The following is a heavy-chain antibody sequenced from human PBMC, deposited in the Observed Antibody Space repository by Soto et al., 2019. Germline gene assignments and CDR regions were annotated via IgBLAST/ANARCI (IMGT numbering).Heavy chain of an antibody. CDR1: GFNFGSYG. V-gene: IGHV3-7*03. D-gene: IGHD2-15*01. Sequence: GGSLRLSCVASGFNFGSYGMSWVRQAPGKGLEWVANIKDDGSEKYYVDSVKGRFTIFRDNAKNSLYLQMNSLRAEDTAVYYCAREHIVGDVWGQGTTVTVSS. CDR3: AREHIVGDV. J-gene: IGHJ6*02. CDR2: IKDDGSEK.